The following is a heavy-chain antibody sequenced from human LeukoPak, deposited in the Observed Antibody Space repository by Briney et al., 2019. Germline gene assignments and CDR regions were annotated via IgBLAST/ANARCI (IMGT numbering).Heavy chain of an antibody. CDR1: GGSISSGRYY. Sequence: PSETLSLTCTVSGGSISSGRYYWSWIRQPAGKGLEWIGRIYTSGSTNYNPSLKSRVTISVDTSKNQFSLKLSSVTAADTDVYYCARDSFRLWFGELLYYMDVWGRGTTVTVSS. J-gene: IGHJ6*03. CDR3: ARDSFRLWFGELLYYMDV. CDR2: IYTSGST. D-gene: IGHD3-10*01. V-gene: IGHV4-61*02.